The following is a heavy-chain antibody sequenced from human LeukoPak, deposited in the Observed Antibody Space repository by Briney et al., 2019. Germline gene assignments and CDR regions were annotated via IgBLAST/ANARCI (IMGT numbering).Heavy chain of an antibody. CDR1: GYTFTSYY. J-gene: IGHJ5*02. D-gene: IGHD3-22*01. CDR3: AKDGADYYDSTPWGNWFDP. Sequence: GASVKVSCKTSGYTFTSYYMHWVRQAPGQGLEWMGIINPSGGSTSYAQKFQGRVTMTRDTSTSTVYMELSSLRSEDTAVYYCAKDGADYYDSTPWGNWFDPWGQGTLVTVSS. CDR2: INPSGGST. V-gene: IGHV1-46*01.